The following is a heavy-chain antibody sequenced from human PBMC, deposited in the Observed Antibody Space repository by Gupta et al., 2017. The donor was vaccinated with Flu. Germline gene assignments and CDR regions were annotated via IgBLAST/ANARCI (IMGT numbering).Heavy chain of an antibody. CDR3: ARHSDTAMLYNWFDP. CDR2: IYPGDSDT. V-gene: IGHV5-51*01. Sequence: MPGKGLEWMGIIYPGDSDTRYSPSFQGQVTISADKSISTAYLQWSSLKASDTAMYYCARHSDTAMLYNWFDPWGQGTLVTVSS. D-gene: IGHD5-18*01. J-gene: IGHJ5*02.